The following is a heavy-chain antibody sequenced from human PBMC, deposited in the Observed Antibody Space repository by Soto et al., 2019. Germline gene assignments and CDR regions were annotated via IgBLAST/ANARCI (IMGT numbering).Heavy chain of an antibody. J-gene: IGHJ6*02. CDR1: GYSFTSYW. D-gene: IGHD1-26*01. Sequence: GESLKISCKGSGYSFTSYWIGWVRQMPGKGLEWMGGFDPEDGETIYAQKFQGRVTMTEDTSTDTAYMELSSLRSEDTAVYYCAVGGMDVWGQGTTVTVSS. CDR2: FDPEDGET. V-gene: IGHV1-24*01. CDR3: AVGGMDV.